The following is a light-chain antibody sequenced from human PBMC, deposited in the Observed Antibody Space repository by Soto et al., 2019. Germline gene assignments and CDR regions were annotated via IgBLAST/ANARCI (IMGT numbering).Light chain of an antibody. CDR1: ESISSW. CDR3: QQYSAKWS. J-gene: IGKJ1*01. CDR2: KAS. Sequence: DIQMTQSPSTLSASVGDSVTITCRASESISSWLAWFQQRPGKAPKLLIQKASILESGVPSRFSGSESGTEFTLTISNLQPDDFATYFCQQYSAKWSFGQGTKVEIK. V-gene: IGKV1-5*03.